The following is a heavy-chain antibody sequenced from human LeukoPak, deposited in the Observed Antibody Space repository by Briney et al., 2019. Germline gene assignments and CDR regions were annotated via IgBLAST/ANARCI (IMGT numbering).Heavy chain of an antibody. D-gene: IGHD2-2*01. CDR3: ARGIPATSIDY. J-gene: IGHJ4*02. CDR1: GDSISGSSYY. V-gene: IGHV4-39*07. CDR2: IYYSGST. Sequence: SETLSLTCTVSGDSISGSSYYWGWIRQPPGKGLEWIGNIYYSGSTYYNPSLKSRVTISVDTSKNQFSLKLSSVTAADTAVYYCARGIPATSIDYWGQGTLVTVSS.